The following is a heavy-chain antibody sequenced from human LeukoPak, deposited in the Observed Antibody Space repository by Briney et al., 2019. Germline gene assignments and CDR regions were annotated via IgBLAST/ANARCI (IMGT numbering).Heavy chain of an antibody. V-gene: IGHV1-8*01. Sequence: ASVKVSCKASGYTFTSYDINWVRQATGQGLEWMGWMNPNSGNTGYAQKFQGRVTMTRDTSISTAYLELSRLRSDDTAVYYCAREDSKDWGQGTLVTVSS. CDR1: GYTFTSYD. D-gene: IGHD3-22*01. CDR2: MNPNSGNT. J-gene: IGHJ4*02. CDR3: AREDSKD.